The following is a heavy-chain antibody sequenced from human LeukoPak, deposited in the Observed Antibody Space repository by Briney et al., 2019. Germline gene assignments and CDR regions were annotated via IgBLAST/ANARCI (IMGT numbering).Heavy chain of an antibody. V-gene: IGHV3-48*01. CDR2: ISSSSSTI. Sequence: GGSLRLSCAASGFTFSSYSMNWVRQAPGKGLEWVSYISSSSSTIYYADSVKGRFTISRDNAKNSLYLQMNSLRAEDTAVYYCARDRTYYDFWSGYYTWGQGTLVTVPS. J-gene: IGHJ5*02. CDR1: GFTFSSYS. CDR3: ARDRTYYDFWSGYYT. D-gene: IGHD3-3*01.